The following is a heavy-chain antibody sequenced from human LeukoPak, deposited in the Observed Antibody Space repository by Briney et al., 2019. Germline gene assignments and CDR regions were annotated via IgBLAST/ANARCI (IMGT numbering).Heavy chain of an antibody. J-gene: IGHJ4*02. CDR1: GFTFSSYS. V-gene: IGHV3-30*03. Sequence: GGSLRLSCAASGFTFSSYSMNWVRQAPGKGLEWVAVIAYDGTNSYYAGSVKGRFTISRDNSKNTLYLQMNSLRVEDTAVYYCARGGDCPSITCPFGYWGQGTLVTVSS. CDR2: IAYDGTNS. D-gene: IGHD2/OR15-2a*01. CDR3: ARGGDCPSITCPFGY.